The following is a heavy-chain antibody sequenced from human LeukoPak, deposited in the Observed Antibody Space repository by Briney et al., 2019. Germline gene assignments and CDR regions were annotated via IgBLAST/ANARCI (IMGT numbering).Heavy chain of an antibody. CDR3: ARKGPGPYYYGSGSYYPTYNWFDP. D-gene: IGHD3-10*01. V-gene: IGHV5-51*01. CDR2: IYPGDSDT. CDR1: GYSFTSYW. Sequence: PGESLKISCKGSGYSFTSYWIGWVRQMPGKGLEWMGIIYPGDSDTRYSPSFQGQVTISADKSISTAYLQWSSLKASDTAMYYCARKGPGPYYYGSGSYYPTYNWFDPWGRGTLVTVSS. J-gene: IGHJ5*02.